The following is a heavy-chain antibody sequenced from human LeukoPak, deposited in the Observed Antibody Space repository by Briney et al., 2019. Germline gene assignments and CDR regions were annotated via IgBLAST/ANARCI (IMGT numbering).Heavy chain of an antibody. Sequence: PGGSLRLSCAASGFTLSSYGMHWVRQAPGKGLEWVAVITYAGSKKYYVDSVKGRFTISRDNAKNTLYLQMNSLRAEDTAVYYCARDSLRWSYLYSGMDVWGQGTTVTVSS. CDR2: ITYAGSKK. D-gene: IGHD4-23*01. CDR1: GFTLSSYG. J-gene: IGHJ6*02. CDR3: ARDSLRWSYLYSGMDV. V-gene: IGHV3-30*03.